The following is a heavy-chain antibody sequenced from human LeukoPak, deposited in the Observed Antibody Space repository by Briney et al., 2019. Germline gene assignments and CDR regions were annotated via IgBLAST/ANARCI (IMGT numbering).Heavy chain of an antibody. V-gene: IGHV3-7*03. CDR3: AKAAAAPGFDF. J-gene: IGHJ4*02. CDR2: IKQDETEK. D-gene: IGHD6-13*01. CDR1: GFTFSNFW. Sequence: GGSLRLSCTASGFTFSNFWMGWVRQAPGKGLEWVANIKQDETEKFYLGSVKGRFTISRDNAKNSLYLQMNSLRAEDTALYYCAKAAAAPGFDFWGQGTLVTVSS.